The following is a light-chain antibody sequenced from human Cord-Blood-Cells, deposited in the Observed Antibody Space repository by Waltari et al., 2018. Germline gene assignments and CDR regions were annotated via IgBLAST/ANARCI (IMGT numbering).Light chain of an antibody. CDR1: SSDVVGYNY. CDR2: EVS. J-gene: IGLJ3*02. CDR3: SSYAGSNNLV. V-gene: IGLV2-8*01. Sequence: QSALTQPPSASGSPGQSVPISCTGTSSDVVGYNYVSWYQQHPGKAPKLMIYEVSKRPSGVPDRFSGPKSGNTASLTVSGLQAEDEADYYCSSYAGSNNLVFGGGTKLTVL.